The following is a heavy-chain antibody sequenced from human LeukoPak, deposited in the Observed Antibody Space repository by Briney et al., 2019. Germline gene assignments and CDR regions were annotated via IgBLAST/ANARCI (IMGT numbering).Heavy chain of an antibody. D-gene: IGHD4-23*01. CDR1: GFTFSSYS. CDR3: ARERTTVVTPTDY. V-gene: IGHV3-21*01. CDR2: ISSSSSYI. J-gene: IGHJ4*02. Sequence: GGSLRLSCAASGFTFSSYSMSWVRQAPGKGLEWVSSISSSSSYIYYADSVKGRFTISRDNAKNSLYLQMNSLRAEDTAVYYCARERTTVVTPTDYWGQGTLVTVSS.